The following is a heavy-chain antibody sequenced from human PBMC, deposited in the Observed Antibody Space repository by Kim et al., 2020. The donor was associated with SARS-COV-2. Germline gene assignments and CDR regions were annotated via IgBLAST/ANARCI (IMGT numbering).Heavy chain of an antibody. V-gene: IGHV3-21*01. J-gene: IGHJ4*02. CDR1: GFTFSSYS. CDR3: ARDRIAVAGTRDLVY. Sequence: GGSLRLSCAASGFTFSSYSMNWVRQAPGKGLEWVSSISSSSSYIYYADSVKGRFTISRDNAKNSLYLQMNSLRAEDTAVYYCARDRIAVAGTRDLVYWGQGTLVTVSS. D-gene: IGHD6-19*01. CDR2: ISSSSSYI.